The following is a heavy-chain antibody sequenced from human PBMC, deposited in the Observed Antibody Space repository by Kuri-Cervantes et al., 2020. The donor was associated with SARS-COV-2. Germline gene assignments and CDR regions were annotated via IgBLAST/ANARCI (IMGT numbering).Heavy chain of an antibody. Sequence: GGSLRLSCTTSGFTFGDYAMSWFRQAPGKGLEWVGFIRSKAYGGTTEYAASVKGRFTISRDDSKSIAYLQMNSLKTEDTAVYYCTRRRSSSWYKGYYYYGMDVWGRGTTVTVSS. V-gene: IGHV3-49*03. CDR2: IRSKAYGGTT. J-gene: IGHJ6*02. CDR3: TRRRSSSWYKGYYYYGMDV. D-gene: IGHD6-13*01. CDR1: GFTFGDYA.